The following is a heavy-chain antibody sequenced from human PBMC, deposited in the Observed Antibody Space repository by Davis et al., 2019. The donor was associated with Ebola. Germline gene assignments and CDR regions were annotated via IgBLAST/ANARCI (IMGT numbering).Heavy chain of an antibody. CDR3: AKQGSWNYWD. Sequence: GESLKISCAASGFNFRSYGMHWVRQAPDKGLEWVAVIWYDGSRKYYGDSVKGRFTISRDNAKNSLYLQMNSLRDEDTAVYYCAKQGSWNYWDWGQGTLLTVSS. CDR1: GFNFRSYG. V-gene: IGHV3-33*06. D-gene: IGHD6-13*01. J-gene: IGHJ4*02. CDR2: IWYDGSRK.